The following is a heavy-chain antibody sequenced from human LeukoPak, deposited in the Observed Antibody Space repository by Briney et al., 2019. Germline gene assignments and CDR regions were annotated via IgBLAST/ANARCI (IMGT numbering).Heavy chain of an antibody. D-gene: IGHD2-15*01. CDR3: AKDLSSLVVVAATPFGY. Sequence: PGGSLRLSCAASGFTFSSYAMSWVRQAPGKGLEWVSAISGSGGSTYYADSVKGQFTTSRENSKNTLYLQMNSLRAEDTAVYYCAKDLSSLVVVAATPFGYWGQGNRVTVSS. CDR2: ISGSGGST. J-gene: IGHJ4*02. V-gene: IGHV3-23*01. CDR1: GFTFSSYA.